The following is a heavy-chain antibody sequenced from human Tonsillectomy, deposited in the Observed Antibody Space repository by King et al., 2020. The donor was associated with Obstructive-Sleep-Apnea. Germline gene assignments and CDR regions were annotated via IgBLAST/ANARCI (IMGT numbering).Heavy chain of an antibody. CDR1: GFTFSSYW. D-gene: IGHD2-8*01. Sequence: QLVQSGGGLVQPGGSLRLSCAASGFTFSSYWMSWVHQAPGKGLEWVANIKQDGSDKYYVDSVKGRFNISRDNAKKSLYLHMNSLRAEDTAVYYCTRDLRMGAYWGQGTLVTVSS. CDR3: TRDLRMGAY. CDR2: IKQDGSDK. J-gene: IGHJ4*02. V-gene: IGHV3-7*01.